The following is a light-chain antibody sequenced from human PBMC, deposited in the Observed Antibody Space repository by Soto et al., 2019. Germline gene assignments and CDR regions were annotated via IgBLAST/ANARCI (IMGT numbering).Light chain of an antibody. CDR3: SSYAGGINFEV. CDR1: SSDVGGYKY. Sequence: VLTQPPSASGSPGQSVTISCTGTSSDVGGYKYVSWYQQHPGKAPQLMIYEVNKRPSGVPDRFSGSKSGNTASLTVSGLQAEDEADYYCSSYAGGINFEVFVSGTKVTVL. J-gene: IGLJ1*01. CDR2: EVN. V-gene: IGLV2-8*01.